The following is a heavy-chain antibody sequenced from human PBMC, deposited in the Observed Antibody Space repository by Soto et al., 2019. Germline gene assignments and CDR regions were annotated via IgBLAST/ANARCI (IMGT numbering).Heavy chain of an antibody. CDR3: ASQISEGIAAAGTARFDY. Sequence: SVKVSCKASGGTFSSYTISWVRQAPGQGLEWMGRIIPILGIANYAQKFQGRATITADKSTSTAYMELSSLRSEDTAVYYCASQISEGIAAAGTARFDYWGQGTLVTVSS. CDR1: GGTFSSYT. V-gene: IGHV1-69*02. J-gene: IGHJ4*02. CDR2: IIPILGIA. D-gene: IGHD6-13*01.